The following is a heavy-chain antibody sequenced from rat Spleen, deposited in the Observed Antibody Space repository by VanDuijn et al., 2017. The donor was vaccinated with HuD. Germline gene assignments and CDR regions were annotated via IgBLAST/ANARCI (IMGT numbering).Heavy chain of an antibody. V-gene: IGHV5-25*01. J-gene: IGHJ3*01. D-gene: IGHD1-11*01. CDR1: GFTFSDYY. CDR2: INPGGGNT. Sequence: EVQLVESGGGLVQPGRSMKLSCAASGFTFSDYYMAWVRQAPTKGLEWVASINPGGGNTYYRGSVKGRFTISRDHAKSTLYLQMDSLRSEDTATYYCARQRYGGYEHWFAYWGQGTLVTVSS. CDR3: ARQRYGGYEHWFAY.